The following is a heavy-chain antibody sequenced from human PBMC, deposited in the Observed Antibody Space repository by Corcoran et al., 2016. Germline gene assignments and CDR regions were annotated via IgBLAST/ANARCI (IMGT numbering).Heavy chain of an antibody. CDR3: ARPTSCSTTTCYFDY. J-gene: IGHJ4*03. D-gene: IGHD2-2*01. Sequence: EVQLVQSGAEVKKPGESLKISCKGSGYSFTSYWIGWVRQMPGKGLEWMGIIYPGDSDTRYSPSFQGQVTISADKSISTAYLQWSSLKASDTAMYYCARPTSCSTTTCYFDYWGQGTTVTVSS. V-gene: IGHV5-51*01. CDR2: IYPGDSDT. CDR1: GYSFTSYW.